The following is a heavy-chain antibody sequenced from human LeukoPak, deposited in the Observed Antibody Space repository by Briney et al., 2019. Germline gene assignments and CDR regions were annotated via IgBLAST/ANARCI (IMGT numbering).Heavy chain of an antibody. CDR2: IYSGGST. V-gene: IGHV3-66*01. Sequence: GSLRLSCAASGFTVSSNYMSWVRQAPGKGLEWVSVIYSGGSTYYADSVKGRFTISRDNSKNTLYLQMNSLRAEDTAVYYCAREASLGPSGWQADYWGQGTLVTVSS. D-gene: IGHD6-19*01. J-gene: IGHJ4*02. CDR3: AREASLGPSGWQADY. CDR1: GFTVSSNY.